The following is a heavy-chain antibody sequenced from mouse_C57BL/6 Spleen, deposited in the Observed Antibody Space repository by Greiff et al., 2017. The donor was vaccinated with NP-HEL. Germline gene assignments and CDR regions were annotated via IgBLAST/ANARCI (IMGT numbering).Heavy chain of an antibody. V-gene: IGHV5-17*01. CDR1: GFTFSDYG. CDR2: ISSGSSTI. J-gene: IGHJ1*03. Sequence: EVHLVESGGGLVKPGGSLKLSCAASGFTFSDYGMHWVRQAPEKGLEWVAYISSGSSTIYYADTVKGRFTISRDNAKNTLFLQMTSLRSEDTAMYYCARTPTVVRYFDVWGTGTTVTVSS. CDR3: ARTPTVVRYFDV. D-gene: IGHD1-1*01.